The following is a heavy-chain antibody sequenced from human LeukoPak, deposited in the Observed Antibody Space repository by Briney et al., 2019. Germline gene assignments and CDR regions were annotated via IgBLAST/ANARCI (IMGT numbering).Heavy chain of an antibody. V-gene: IGHV3-21*01. CDR3: ARDVQPSWGSDYYYYGMDV. Sequence: GGSRRLSCAASGFTFSSYSMDWVRQAPGKGLEWVSSIGSSSSYIYYADSVKGRFTISRDNAKNSLYLQMNSLRAEDTAVYYCARDVQPSWGSDYYYYGMDVWGQGTTVTVSS. CDR2: IGSSSSYI. CDR1: GFTFSSYS. J-gene: IGHJ6*02. D-gene: IGHD1-1*01.